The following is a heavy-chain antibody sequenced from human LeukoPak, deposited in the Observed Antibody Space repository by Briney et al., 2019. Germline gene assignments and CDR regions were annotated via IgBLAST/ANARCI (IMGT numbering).Heavy chain of an antibody. CDR2: IYYSGTT. CDR3: ARDCLGSGYCY. CDR1: GGSISSYY. V-gene: IGHV4-59*01. J-gene: IGHJ4*02. Sequence: PSETLSLTCTVSGGSISSYYWDWIRQPPGKGLEWIGYIYYSGTTNYNPSLKSRVTISVDTSKNQFSLKLSSVTAADTAVYYCARDCLGSGYCYWGQGTLVTVSS. D-gene: IGHD3-22*01.